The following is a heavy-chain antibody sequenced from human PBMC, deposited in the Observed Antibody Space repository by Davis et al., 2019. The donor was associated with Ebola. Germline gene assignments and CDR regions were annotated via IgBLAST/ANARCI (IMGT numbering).Heavy chain of an antibody. D-gene: IGHD2-2*01. CDR1: GYSFTSYW. V-gene: IGHV5-51*01. CDR2: IYPGDSDT. J-gene: IGHJ6*02. Sequence: GGSLRLSCKSSGYSFTSYWIGWVRQMPGKGLEWMGIIYPGDSDTRYSPSFQGQVTISADKSISTAYLQWSSLKASDTAMYYCARSRVVPAATESPYYYYYGMDVWGQGTTVTVSS. CDR3: ARSRVVPAATESPYYYYYGMDV.